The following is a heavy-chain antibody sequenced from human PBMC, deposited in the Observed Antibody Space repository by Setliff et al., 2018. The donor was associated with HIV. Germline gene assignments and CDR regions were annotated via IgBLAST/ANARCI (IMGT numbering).Heavy chain of an antibody. CDR3: AKAVGGGYAGYFDY. CDR1: GYTFTAYY. CDR2: IIPSSGGT. J-gene: IGHJ4*02. D-gene: IGHD5-12*01. V-gene: IGHV1-2*06. Sequence: ASVKVSCKASGYTFTAYYMHGVRQAPGQGLEWMGRIIPSSGGTNYAQKFQGRVTMTRDTFISTAYMELSRLRSEDTAVYYCAKAVGGGYAGYFDYWGQGTLVTVSS.